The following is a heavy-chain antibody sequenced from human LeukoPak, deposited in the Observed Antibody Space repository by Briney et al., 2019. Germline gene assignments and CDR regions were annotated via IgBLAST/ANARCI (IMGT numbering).Heavy chain of an antibody. CDR3: AKASWVSTADAVL. CDR1: GITFSSYA. V-gene: IGHV3-23*01. D-gene: IGHD3-16*01. CDR2: LRGNGDA. Sequence: GGSLRLSCVASGITFSSYAMSWVRETPARGLEWVSSLRGNGDAFYADSVKGRFTLSRDESRNTVYLQLNKLRVEDTAIYYCAKASWVSTADAVLWGQGTVVTVSS. J-gene: IGHJ4*02.